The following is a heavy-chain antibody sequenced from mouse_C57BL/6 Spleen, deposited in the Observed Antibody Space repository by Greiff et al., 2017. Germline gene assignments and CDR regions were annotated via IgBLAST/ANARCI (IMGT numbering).Heavy chain of an antibody. CDR2: IYPRNGHT. D-gene: IGHD2-4*01. J-gene: IGHJ4*01. Sequence: QVQLQQSGAELARPGASVKLSCKASGYTFTSYGISWVKQRTGQGLEWIGEIYPRNGHTYYNEKFKGKATLTADKSSSTAYMELRSLTSEDSAVYLCARFDYDYYYAMDYWGQGTTVTVSS. CDR1: GYTFTSYG. V-gene: IGHV1-81*01. CDR3: ARFDYDYYYAMDY.